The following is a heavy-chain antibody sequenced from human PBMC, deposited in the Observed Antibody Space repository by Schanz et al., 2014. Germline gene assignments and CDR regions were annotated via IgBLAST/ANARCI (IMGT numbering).Heavy chain of an antibody. D-gene: IGHD6-25*01. V-gene: IGHV1-18*01. Sequence: QVQLVQSGAEVRKPGASVKVSCKASGYTFISYGISWVRQAPGQGLEWLGWISGSNGNTNYTQKFQGRVTMTIDPYTSTVYVELSSLRPEDTAVYYCARDGVDAAAGGNYWGQGTLVTVSS. CDR2: ISGSNGNT. CDR3: ARDGVDAAAGGNY. J-gene: IGHJ4*02. CDR1: GYTFISYG.